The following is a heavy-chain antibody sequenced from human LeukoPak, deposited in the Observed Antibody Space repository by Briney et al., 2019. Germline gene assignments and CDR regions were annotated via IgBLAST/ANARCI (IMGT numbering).Heavy chain of an antibody. CDR2: INHSGST. V-gene: IGHV4-34*01. CDR1: GGSFSVYY. D-gene: IGHD5-18*01. J-gene: IGHJ4*02. Sequence: PSETLSLTCAVYGGSFSVYYWSWIRQPPGKGLEWIGEINHSGSTNYNPSRKSRVTISVDTSKNQFSLKLSSVTAADTAVYYCARGRNHTAMFDYWGQGSLVTASS. CDR3: ARGRNHTAMFDY.